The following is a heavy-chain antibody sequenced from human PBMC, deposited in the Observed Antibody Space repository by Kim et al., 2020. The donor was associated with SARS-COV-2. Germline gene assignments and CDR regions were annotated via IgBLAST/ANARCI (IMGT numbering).Heavy chain of an antibody. V-gene: IGHV1-69*04. J-gene: IGHJ6*02. CDR2: IIPILGIA. CDR3: ARDRVDYDILTGYYYYYFYGMDV. CDR1: GGTFSSYA. D-gene: IGHD3-9*01. Sequence: SVKVSCKASGGTFSSYAISWVRQAPGQGLEWMGRIIPILGIANYAQKFQGRVTITADKSTSTAYMELSSLRSEDTAVYYCARDRVDYDILTGYYYYYFYGMDVWGQGTTVTVSS.